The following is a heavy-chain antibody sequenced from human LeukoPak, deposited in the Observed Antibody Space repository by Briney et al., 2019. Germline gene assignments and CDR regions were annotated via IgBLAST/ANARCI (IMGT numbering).Heavy chain of an antibody. CDR1: GGSISSSSYY. V-gene: IGHV4-39*07. CDR2: IYYSGST. CDR3: ARGGYCSGGSCSARRGATFDY. J-gene: IGHJ4*02. D-gene: IGHD2-15*01. Sequence: SETLSLTCTVSGGSISSSSYYWGWIRQPPGKGLEWIGSIYYSGSTYYNPSLKSRVTISVDTSKNQFSLKLSSVTAADTAVYYCARGGYCSGGSCSARRGATFDYWGQGTLVTVSS.